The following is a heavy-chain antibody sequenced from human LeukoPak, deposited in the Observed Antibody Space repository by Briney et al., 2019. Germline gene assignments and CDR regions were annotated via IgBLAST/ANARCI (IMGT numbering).Heavy chain of an antibody. J-gene: IGHJ3*02. V-gene: IGHV3-30*01. CDR3: ARGLGATQAFDI. CDR1: GFTFGSYA. D-gene: IGHD1-26*01. Sequence: PGGSLRLSCAASGFTFGSYAMHWVRQAPGKGLEWVAVISYDGSNKYYADSVKGRFTISRDNSKNTLYLQMNSLRAEDTAVYYCARGLGATQAFDIWGQGTMVTVSS. CDR2: ISYDGSNK.